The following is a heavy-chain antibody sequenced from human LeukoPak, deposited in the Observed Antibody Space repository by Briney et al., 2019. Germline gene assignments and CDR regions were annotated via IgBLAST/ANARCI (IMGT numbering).Heavy chain of an antibody. Sequence: PGGSLRLSCAASGFTVSSNCMSWVRQAPGKGLEWVSVIYSGGSTYYADSVKGRFTISRDNSKNTLYLQMNSLRAEDTAVYYCARCRSGWYLYAFDIWGQGTMVTVSS. CDR1: GFTVSSNC. D-gene: IGHD6-19*01. J-gene: IGHJ3*02. CDR2: IYSGGST. CDR3: ARCRSGWYLYAFDI. V-gene: IGHV3-66*01.